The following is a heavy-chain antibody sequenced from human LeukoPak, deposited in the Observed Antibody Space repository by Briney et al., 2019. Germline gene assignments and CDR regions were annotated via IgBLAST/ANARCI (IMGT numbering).Heavy chain of an antibody. Sequence: SGGSLRLSCAASGFTFSRYGMHWVRQAPGKGLEWVAVISYDGSNKYYADAVKGRFTISRDNSKDTLSLQMNSLRAEDTALYYCAKETTVHLWYFDLWGRGTLVTVSS. J-gene: IGHJ2*01. D-gene: IGHD4-17*01. CDR1: GFTFSRYG. CDR3: AKETTVHLWYFDL. CDR2: ISYDGSNK. V-gene: IGHV3-30*18.